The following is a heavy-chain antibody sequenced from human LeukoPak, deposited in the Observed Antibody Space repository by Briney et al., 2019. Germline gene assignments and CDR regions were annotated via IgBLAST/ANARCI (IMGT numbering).Heavy chain of an antibody. CDR3: ATSEISSGYYYMEAFDI. V-gene: IGHV3-7*01. Sequence: PGGXXXLXXAASGFTFSSXXXXWVRQAPGKXXXXXXXXKQDGSEKYYVDSVKSRFTISRDNAKNSLYLQMNSLRAEDTAVYYCATSEISSGYYYMEAFDIWGQGTMVTVSS. CDR2: XKQDGSEK. CDR1: GFTFSSXX. J-gene: IGHJ3*02. D-gene: IGHD3-22*01.